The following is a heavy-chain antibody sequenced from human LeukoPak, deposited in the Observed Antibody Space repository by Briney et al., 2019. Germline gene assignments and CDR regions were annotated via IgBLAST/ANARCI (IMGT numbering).Heavy chain of an antibody. CDR2: ISSNGGCT. CDR3: ARDARITIFGVVNWFDP. Sequence: GGSLRLSCAASGFTFSSYAMHWVRQAPGKGLEYVSAISSNGGCTYYANSVKGRFTISRDNSKNTLYLQMGSLRAEDMAVYYCARDARITIFGVVNWFDPWGQGTLVTVSS. V-gene: IGHV3-64*01. J-gene: IGHJ5*02. CDR1: GFTFSSYA. D-gene: IGHD3-3*01.